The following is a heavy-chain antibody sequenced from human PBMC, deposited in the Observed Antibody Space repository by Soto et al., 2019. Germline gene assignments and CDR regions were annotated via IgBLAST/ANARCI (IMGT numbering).Heavy chain of an antibody. V-gene: IGHV1-3*01. CDR1: GSNFTSYA. J-gene: IGHJ4*02. CDR2: INAGNGNT. D-gene: IGHD2-21*02. Sequence: ASVKVSCKASGSNFTSYAIHWVRQSHAQGPEWMGWINAGNGNTKYAQNFLERVTFTRDTSASTVHMDPSSLRSEDTAVYYCARGNTATADYWGQGTLVTVSS. CDR3: ARGNTATADY.